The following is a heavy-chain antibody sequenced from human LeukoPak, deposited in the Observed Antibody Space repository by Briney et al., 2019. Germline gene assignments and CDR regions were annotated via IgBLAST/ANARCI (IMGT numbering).Heavy chain of an antibody. CDR2: ISSSGSTI. V-gene: IGHV3-48*03. J-gene: IGHJ6*03. CDR3: AKDSAFYYIDV. D-gene: IGHD3-10*01. CDR1: GYTFSSYE. Sequence: GGSLRLSCAASGYTFSSYEMNWVRQAPGKGLEWVSYISSSGSTIYYADSVKGRFTISRDNSKNTLYLQMNSLKGDDTAVYYCAKDSAFYYIDVWGKGTTVIISS.